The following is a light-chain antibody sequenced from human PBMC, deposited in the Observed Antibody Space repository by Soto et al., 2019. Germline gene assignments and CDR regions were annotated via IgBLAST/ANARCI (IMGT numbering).Light chain of an antibody. V-gene: IGLV1-44*01. Sequence: QSVLTQPPSASGTPGQRVTVSCSGSSSNIASNTVNWYQQLPGTAPKLLIYNNDQRPSGVPDRFSASKSGTSASLAISGLQSEDEADYYCASWDDSLNGHVFGTGTKVTVL. CDR2: NND. CDR3: ASWDDSLNGHV. CDR1: SSNIASNT. J-gene: IGLJ1*01.